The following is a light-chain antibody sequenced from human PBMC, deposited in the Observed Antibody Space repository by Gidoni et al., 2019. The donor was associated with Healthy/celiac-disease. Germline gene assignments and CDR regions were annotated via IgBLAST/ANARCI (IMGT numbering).Light chain of an antibody. Sequence: ELVLTQSPGTLSLSPGERATLSCRDSQSVSSSYLAWYQQKPGQAPRLLIYGASSRATGIPDRLSGSGSGTDFTLTISRLEPEDFAVYYCQQYGSSPDTFGQGTKLEIK. CDR1: QSVSSSY. CDR3: QQYGSSPDT. V-gene: IGKV3-20*01. J-gene: IGKJ2*01. CDR2: GAS.